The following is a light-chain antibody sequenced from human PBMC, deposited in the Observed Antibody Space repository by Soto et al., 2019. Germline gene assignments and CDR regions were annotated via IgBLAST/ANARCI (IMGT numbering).Light chain of an antibody. CDR2: DAY. Sequence: DIQMTQSPSILSASVGDIVTITCRASQSIRSWLAWYQQKPGKAPKLLIYDAYSLESGVPSRFSGRRSGTESTLTIAGLQPEDFETYYCQQYESYSPLNFGGGTKVDIK. J-gene: IGKJ4*01. V-gene: IGKV1-5*01. CDR3: QQYESYSPLN. CDR1: QSIRSW.